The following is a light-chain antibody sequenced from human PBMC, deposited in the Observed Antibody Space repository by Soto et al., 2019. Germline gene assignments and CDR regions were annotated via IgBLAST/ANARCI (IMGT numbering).Light chain of an antibody. Sequence: DIVMTQTPLSSPVALGQPASISCRSSQSLVHRDGNTYLSWLQQRPGQPPRHLIYKISSRFSGVPDRFNGSGAGTDFTLKISRVEAEDVGVYYCMQATQFPYTFGQGTKLEIK. CDR2: KIS. CDR3: MQATQFPYT. V-gene: IGKV2-24*01. CDR1: QSLVHRDGNTY. J-gene: IGKJ2*01.